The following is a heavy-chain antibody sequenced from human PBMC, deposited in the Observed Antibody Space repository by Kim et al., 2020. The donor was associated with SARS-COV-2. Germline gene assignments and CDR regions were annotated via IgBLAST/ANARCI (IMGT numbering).Heavy chain of an antibody. Sequence: SETLSLTCTXSGGXIXSGDYYWSWIRQPPGKGLEWIGYIYYSGSTYYNPSLKSRVTISVDTSKNQFSLKLSSVTAADTAVYYCARARATSITIFGVVIVHNFDYWGQGTLVTVSS. D-gene: IGHD3-3*01. CDR1: GGXIXSGDYY. CDR3: ARARATSITIFGVVIVHNFDY. CDR2: IYYSGST. J-gene: IGHJ4*02. V-gene: IGHV4-30-4*01.